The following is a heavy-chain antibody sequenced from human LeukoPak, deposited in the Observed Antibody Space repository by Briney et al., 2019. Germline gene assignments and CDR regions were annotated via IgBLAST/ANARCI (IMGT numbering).Heavy chain of an antibody. J-gene: IGHJ6*03. CDR2: IYPGDSDT. V-gene: IGHV5-51*01. D-gene: IGHD6-6*01. Sequence: GESLKISCKGSGYSFTSYWIGWVRQMPGKGLEWMGIIYPGDSDTRYSPSFQGQVTISADKSISTAYLQWSSLKASDTAMYYCARIEYSSSSYYYYYIDVWGKGTTVTFSS. CDR1: GYSFTSYW. CDR3: ARIEYSSSSYYYYYIDV.